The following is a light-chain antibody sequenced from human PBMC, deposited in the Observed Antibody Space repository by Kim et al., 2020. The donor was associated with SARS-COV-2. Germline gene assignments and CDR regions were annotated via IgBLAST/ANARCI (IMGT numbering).Light chain of an antibody. J-gene: IGLJ3*02. CDR1: NIGSKS. Sequence: APGKTATSTSEGNNIGSKSVHWYQQTPGQAPVLAIDYDSDRPSGIPERFSGSNSDNTATLTITRVEAGDQADYYCHVWDSTGDQGVFGGGTQLTVL. V-gene: IGLV3-21*04. CDR3: HVWDSTGDQGV. CDR2: YDS.